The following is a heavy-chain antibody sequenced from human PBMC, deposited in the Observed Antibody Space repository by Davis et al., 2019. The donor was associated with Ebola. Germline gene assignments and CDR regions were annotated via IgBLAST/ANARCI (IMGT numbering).Heavy chain of an antibody. Sequence: LRLSCALSGARVSSNSWNWIRQSPSRGLAPLGRTYYASKWYSGYAVSVKSRITIKPDTSKNQFSLQLNSVTPEDTAVYYCARGWLRSGFDSWGEGTTVSVSS. D-gene: IGHD5-12*01. J-gene: IGHJ6*04. CDR3: ARGWLRSGFDS. CDR1: GARVSSNS. V-gene: IGHV6-1*01. CDR2: TYYASKWYS.